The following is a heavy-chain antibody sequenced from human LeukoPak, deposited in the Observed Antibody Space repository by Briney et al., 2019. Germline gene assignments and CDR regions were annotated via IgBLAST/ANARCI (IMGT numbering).Heavy chain of an antibody. V-gene: IGHV4-59*01. D-gene: IGHD6-13*01. Sequence: PSETLSLTRTVSGGSISSYYWSWIRQPPGKGLEWIGYIYYSGSTNYNPSLKSRVTISVDTSKNQFSLKLSSVTAADTAVYYCARGPRIAAAVVSYYYMDVWGKGTTVTVSS. CDR2: IYYSGST. CDR1: GGSISSYY. CDR3: ARGPRIAAAVVSYYYMDV. J-gene: IGHJ6*03.